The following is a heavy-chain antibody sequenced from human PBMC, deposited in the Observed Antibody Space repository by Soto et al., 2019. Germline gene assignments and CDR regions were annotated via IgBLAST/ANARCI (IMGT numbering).Heavy chain of an antibody. J-gene: IGHJ4*02. CDR1: GGSISSGGYY. V-gene: IGHV4-31*03. Sequence: QVQLQESGPGLVKPSQTLSLTCTVSGGSISSGGYYWSWIRQHPGKGLEWIGYVYYSGSTYYNPSRKGRVTISVDTSKNQFSLKLSSVTAADTAVYYCAGAVGATADLYFDYWGQGTLVTVSS. CDR2: VYYSGST. CDR3: AGAVGATADLYFDY. D-gene: IGHD1-26*01.